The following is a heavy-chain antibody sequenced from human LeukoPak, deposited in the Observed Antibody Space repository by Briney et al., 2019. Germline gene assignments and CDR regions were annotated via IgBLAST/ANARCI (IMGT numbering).Heavy chain of an antibody. CDR2: INHSGST. V-gene: IGHV4-34*01. Sequence: SETLSLTCAVYGGSFSGYYWSWIRQPPGKGLEWIGEINHSGSTNYNPSLKSRVTISVDTSKNQFSLKLSSVTAADTAVYYCASGSSGWYGVWVDYWGQGTLVTVSS. CDR3: ASGSSGWYGVWVDY. D-gene: IGHD6-19*01. CDR1: GGSFSGYY. J-gene: IGHJ4*02.